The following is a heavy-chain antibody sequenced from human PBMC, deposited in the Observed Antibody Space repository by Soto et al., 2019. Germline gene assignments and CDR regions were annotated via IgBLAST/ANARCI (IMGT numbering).Heavy chain of an antibody. J-gene: IGHJ6*02. V-gene: IGHV3-74*01. D-gene: IGHD4-17*01. Sequence: GGSLRLSCAASGFTFSSYWMHWVRQAPGKGLVWVSRINSDGSSTSYADSVKGRFTISRDNAKNTLYLQMNSLRAEDTAVYYCARDLVPTVTTKYYYYGMDVWGQGTTVTVSS. CDR1: GFTFSSYW. CDR3: ARDLVPTVTTKYYYYGMDV. CDR2: INSDGSST.